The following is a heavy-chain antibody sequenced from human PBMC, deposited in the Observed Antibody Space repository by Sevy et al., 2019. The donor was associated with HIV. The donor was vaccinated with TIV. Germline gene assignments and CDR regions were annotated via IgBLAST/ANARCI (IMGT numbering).Heavy chain of an antibody. CDR1: GGSFGSSSYY. CDR2: IYTSGTT. CDR3: AGRIAVAAFDY. Sequence: SETLSPTCTVSGGSFGSSSYYWNWIRQPAGKGLEWIGRIYTSGTTNYNPSLKSRVTMSVDTSKNQFSLKLSSVTAADTAVYYCAGRIAVAAFDYWGQGNLVTVSS. V-gene: IGHV4-61*02. J-gene: IGHJ4*02. D-gene: IGHD6-19*01.